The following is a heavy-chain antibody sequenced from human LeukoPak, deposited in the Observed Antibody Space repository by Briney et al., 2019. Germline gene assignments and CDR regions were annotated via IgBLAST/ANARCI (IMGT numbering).Heavy chain of an antibody. V-gene: IGHV4-38-2*02. CDR1: GYPISSGYY. CDR2: IYHSGST. J-gene: IGHJ4*02. CDR3: ARKYSFGLTQFDY. D-gene: IGHD5-18*01. Sequence: SETLSLTCTVSGYPISSGYYWGWIRQPPGKGLEWMGSIYHSGSTYYNPSLKSRVTISVDTSKNQFSLKLSSVTAADTAVYYCARKYSFGLTQFDYWGQGTLVTVSS.